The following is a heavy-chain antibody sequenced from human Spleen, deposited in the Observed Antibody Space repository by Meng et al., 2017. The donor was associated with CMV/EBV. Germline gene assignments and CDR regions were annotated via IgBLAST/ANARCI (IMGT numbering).Heavy chain of an antibody. Sequence: ASVKVSCKASGYTFTSYDINWVRQATGQGLEWMGWMNPNSGNTGYAQKFQGRVTITRNTSISTAYMELSSLRAEDTAVYYCARVAGSYGQLDYWGQGTLVTVSS. J-gene: IGHJ4*02. CDR2: MNPNSGNT. CDR1: GYTFTSYD. D-gene: IGHD3-16*01. CDR3: ARVAGSYGQLDY. V-gene: IGHV1-8*03.